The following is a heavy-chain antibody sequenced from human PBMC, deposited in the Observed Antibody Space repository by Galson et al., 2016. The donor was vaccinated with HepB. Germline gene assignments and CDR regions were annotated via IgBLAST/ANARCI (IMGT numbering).Heavy chain of an antibody. CDR3: ARGMARATNF. D-gene: IGHD1/OR15-1a*01. Sequence: SLRLSCAGFGFPFSDYYMGWIRQAPGKGLEWVAYISTSDDYSAYADSVKGRFTISRDNANNSASLQMNSLGVDDTGIYYCARGMARATNFWGQGTPVIVSS. CDR2: ISTSDDYS. CDR1: GFPFSDYY. J-gene: IGHJ4*02. V-gene: IGHV3-11*06.